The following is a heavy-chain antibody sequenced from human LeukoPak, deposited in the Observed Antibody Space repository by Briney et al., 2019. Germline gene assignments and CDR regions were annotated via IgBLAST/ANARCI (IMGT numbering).Heavy chain of an antibody. CDR2: IYHSGST. V-gene: IGHV4-30-2*01. CDR1: GGSISSGGYY. D-gene: IGHD1-26*01. J-gene: IGHJ3*02. CDR3: ARVQSSIVGATWGSAFDI. Sequence: SETLSLTCTVSGGSISSGGYYWSWIRQPPGKGLEWIGYIYHSGSTYYNPSLKSRVTISVDRSKNQFSLKLSSVTAADTAVYYCARVQSSIVGATWGSAFDIWGQGTTVTVSS.